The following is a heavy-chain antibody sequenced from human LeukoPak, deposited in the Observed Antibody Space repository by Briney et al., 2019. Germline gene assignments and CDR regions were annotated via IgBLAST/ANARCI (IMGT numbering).Heavy chain of an antibody. Sequence: SETLSLTCAVYGGSFSGYYWSWIRQPPGKGLEWIGEINHSGSTNYNPSLKSRVTISVDTSKNQFSLKLSSVTAADTAVYYCARDQGDYGRSAFDIWGQGTMVTVSS. CDR1: GGSFSGYY. CDR3: ARDQGDYGRSAFDI. CDR2: INHSGST. V-gene: IGHV4-34*01. J-gene: IGHJ3*02. D-gene: IGHD4-17*01.